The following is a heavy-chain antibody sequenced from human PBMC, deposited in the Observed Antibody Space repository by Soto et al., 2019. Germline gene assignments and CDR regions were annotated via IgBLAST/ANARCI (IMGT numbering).Heavy chain of an antibody. J-gene: IGHJ6*02. CDR2: IIPILGIA. V-gene: IGHV1-69*02. CDR1: GGTFSSYT. CDR3: ARIMVRGVKSHYGMDV. Sequence: QVQLVQSGAEVKKPGCSVKVSCKASGGTFSSYTISWVRQAPGQGLEWTGRIIPILGIANYAQKLQGRVTNTADKSTSTAYMELSSLRSEDTAVYYCARIMVRGVKSHYGMDVWGQGTTVTVSS. D-gene: IGHD3-10*01.